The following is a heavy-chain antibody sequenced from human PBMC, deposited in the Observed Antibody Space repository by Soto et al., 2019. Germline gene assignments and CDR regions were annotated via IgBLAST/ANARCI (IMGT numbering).Heavy chain of an antibody. J-gene: IGHJ4*02. CDR3: ARGGGVYYFDY. V-gene: IGHV4-59*01. Sequence: QVQLQESGPGLVKPSETLSLTCTVSGGSISSYYWSWIRQPPGKGLEWIGYIYYSGITDYNPSLKWRVTISVDPSKSQFSLKLGSVTAADTAVYYCARGGGVYYFDYWGQGTLVTVSS. D-gene: IGHD2-8*02. CDR2: IYYSGIT. CDR1: GGSISSYY.